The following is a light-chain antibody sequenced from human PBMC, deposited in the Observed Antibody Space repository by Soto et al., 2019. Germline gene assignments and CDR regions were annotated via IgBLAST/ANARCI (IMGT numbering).Light chain of an antibody. Sequence: ESVLTQSPGTLSLSPGERATLSCRASQSVSSSYLAWYQQNPGQAPRLLIYGASSRATGIPDRFSGSGSGTDFTLTISRLEPEDFAVYYCQRYNSWPLTFGGGTKVDIK. CDR3: QRYNSWPLT. J-gene: IGKJ4*01. V-gene: IGKV3-20*01. CDR1: QSVSSSY. CDR2: GAS.